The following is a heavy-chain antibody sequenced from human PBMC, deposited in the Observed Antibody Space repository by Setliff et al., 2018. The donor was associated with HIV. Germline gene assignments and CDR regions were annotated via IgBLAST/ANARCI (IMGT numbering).Heavy chain of an antibody. CDR3: ARDNPSTYGTAWDLFDS. CDR2: IKPDESEK. V-gene: IGHV3-7*01. Sequence: GGSLRLSCVTSGFTFSNYWMAWVRQAPGKGLEWVANIKPDESEKYYVDSVKGRFTISRDNAKNTLYLQMNNLRVEDTALYYCARDNPSTYGTAWDLFDSWGQGTLVTVSS. J-gene: IGHJ4*02. CDR1: GFTFSNYW. D-gene: IGHD1-26*01.